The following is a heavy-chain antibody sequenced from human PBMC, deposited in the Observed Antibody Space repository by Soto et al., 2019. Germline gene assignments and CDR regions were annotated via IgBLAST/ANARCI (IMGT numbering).Heavy chain of an antibody. J-gene: IGHJ4*02. V-gene: IGHV4-61*01. CDR1: GGSVSSGSYY. CDR3: ARVSGSGYYRPPRFDY. CDR2: IYYSGST. D-gene: IGHD3-3*01. Sequence: SETLSLTCTVSGGSVSSGSYYWSWIRQPPGKGLEWIGYIYYSGSTNYNPSLKSRVTISVDTSKNQFSLKLSSVTAADTAVYYCARVSGSGYYRPPRFDYWGQGTPVTVSS.